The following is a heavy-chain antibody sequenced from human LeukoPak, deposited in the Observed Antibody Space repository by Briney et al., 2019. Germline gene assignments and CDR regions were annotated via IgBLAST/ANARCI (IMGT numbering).Heavy chain of an antibody. CDR2: MKQDGSEK. CDR1: GFTFSSYW. CDR3: AAYSSGWSTKDY. Sequence: PGGSLRLPCAASGFTFSSYWMSWVRQAPGKGLEWVANMKQDGSEKYFVDSVKGRFTISRDNAKNSLYLQMNSLRAEDTAVYYCAAYSSGWSTKDYWGQGTLVTVSS. D-gene: IGHD6-19*01. V-gene: IGHV3-7*03. J-gene: IGHJ4*02.